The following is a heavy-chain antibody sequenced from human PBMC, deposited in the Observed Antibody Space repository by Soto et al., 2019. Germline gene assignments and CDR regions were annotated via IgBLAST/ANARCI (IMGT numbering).Heavy chain of an antibody. Sequence: SVKVSCKASGFTFTSSAVQWVRQARGQRLEWIGWIVVGSGNTNYAQKFQERVTITRDMSTSTAYMELSSLRSEDTAVYYCAAVDYYYDSSGYRDYWGQGTLVTVSS. CDR2: IVVGSGNT. CDR3: AAVDYYYDSSGYRDY. D-gene: IGHD3-22*01. V-gene: IGHV1-58*01. J-gene: IGHJ4*02. CDR1: GFTFTSSA.